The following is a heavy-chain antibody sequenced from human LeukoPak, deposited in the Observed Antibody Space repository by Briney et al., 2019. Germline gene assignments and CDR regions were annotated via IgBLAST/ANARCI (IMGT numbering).Heavy chain of an antibody. Sequence: SETLSLTCTVSGDPITNYYYNWIRQPPGKGPEWIGYIYYSGITNYNPSLKSRVTISVDTSKNQFSLRMTSVTAADTAVYYCARGYGDSTSGFDYWGQGTLVIVSS. CDR3: ARGYGDSTSGFDY. CDR1: GDPITNYY. CDR2: IYYSGIT. J-gene: IGHJ4*02. V-gene: IGHV4-59*01. D-gene: IGHD4-17*01.